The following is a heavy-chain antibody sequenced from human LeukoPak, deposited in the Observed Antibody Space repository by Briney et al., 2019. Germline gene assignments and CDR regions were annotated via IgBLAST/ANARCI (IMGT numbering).Heavy chain of an antibody. CDR1: GGSISSYY. J-gene: IGHJ4*02. Sequence: SSETLSLTCTVSGGSISSYYWSWIRQPAGKGLEWIGRIYTSGSTNYNPSLKSRVTMSVDTSKNQFSLNLRSVTAADTAVYYCAREILYDSTGYYLWGQGTLVTVSS. CDR3: AREILYDSTGYYL. D-gene: IGHD3-22*01. V-gene: IGHV4-4*07. CDR2: IYTSGST.